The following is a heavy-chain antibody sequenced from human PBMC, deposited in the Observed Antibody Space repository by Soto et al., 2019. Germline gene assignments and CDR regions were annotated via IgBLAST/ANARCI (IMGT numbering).Heavy chain of an antibody. CDR1: GGSISSGGYY. CDR3: ARNVFYDSSGYYLTPKYYFDY. Sequence: SETLSLTCTVSGGSISSGGYYWSWIRQHPGKGLEWIGYIYYSGSTYYNPSLKSRVTISVDTSKNQFSLKLSSVTAADTAVYYCARNVFYDSSGYYLTPKYYFDYWGQGTLVTVSS. J-gene: IGHJ4*02. D-gene: IGHD3-22*01. V-gene: IGHV4-31*03. CDR2: IYYSGST.